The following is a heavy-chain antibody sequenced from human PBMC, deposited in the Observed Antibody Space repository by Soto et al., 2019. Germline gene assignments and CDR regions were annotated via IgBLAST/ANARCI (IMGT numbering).Heavy chain of an antibody. CDR3: ARAKLWFGESDYYYYYMDV. CDR2: MNPNSGNT. CDR1: GYTFTSYD. Sequence: GASVKVSCKASGYTFTSYDINWVRQATGQGLEWMGWMNPNSGNTGYAQKFQGRVTMTRNTSISTAYMELSSLRSEDTAVYYCARAKLWFGESDYYYYYMDVWGKGTTVTVSS. V-gene: IGHV1-8*01. J-gene: IGHJ6*03. D-gene: IGHD3-10*01.